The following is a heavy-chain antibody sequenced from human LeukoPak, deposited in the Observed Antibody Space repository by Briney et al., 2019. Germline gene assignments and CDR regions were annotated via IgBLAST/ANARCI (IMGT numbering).Heavy chain of an antibody. CDR3: AREGTRGYSYGYYMDV. CDR1: GFTVSSNY. D-gene: IGHD5-18*01. V-gene: IGHV3-66*01. CDR2: IYSGGST. J-gene: IGHJ6*03. Sequence: GGSLRLSCAASGFTVSSNYMSWVRQAPGKGLEWVSVIYSGGSTYYADSVKGRFTISRDNSKNTLYLQMNSLRAEDTAVYYCAREGTRGYSYGYYMDVWGKGTTVTISS.